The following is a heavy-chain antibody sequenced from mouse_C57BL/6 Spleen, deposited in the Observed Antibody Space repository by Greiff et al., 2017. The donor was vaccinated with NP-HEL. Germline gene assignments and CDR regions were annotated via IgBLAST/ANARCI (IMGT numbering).Heavy chain of an antibody. V-gene: IGHV1-53*01. CDR3: ARSDLPYYAMDY. CDR1: GYTFTSYW. Sequence: QGKLQEPGAERGKTGSSVRLSCKASGYTFTSYWMHWVKQRPGQGLEWIGNINPSNGGPNYNEKFKSKATLTVDKSSSTAYMQLSSLTSEDSAVYYCARSDLPYYAMDYWGQGTSVTVSS. J-gene: IGHJ4*01. CDR2: INPSNGGP.